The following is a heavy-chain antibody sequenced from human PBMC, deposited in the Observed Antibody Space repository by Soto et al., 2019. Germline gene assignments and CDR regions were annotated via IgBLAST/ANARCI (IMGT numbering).Heavy chain of an antibody. V-gene: IGHV4-31*03. D-gene: IGHD3-16*01. Sequence: QVQLQESGPGLVKPSQTLSLTCTVSGGSITSGGYYWHWIRQHPVQGLEWIGYIFHSGSTHYNPSLKSRLTMSAETSKNQLSLRLTSVTAADTAVYYCARGGASFTGPAGYWGQGTLVTVSS. CDR2: IFHSGST. J-gene: IGHJ4*02. CDR1: GGSITSGGYY. CDR3: ARGGASFTGPAGY.